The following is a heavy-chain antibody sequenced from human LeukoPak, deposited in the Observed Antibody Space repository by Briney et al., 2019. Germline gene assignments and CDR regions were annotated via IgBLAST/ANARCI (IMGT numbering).Heavy chain of an antibody. CDR3: ARGPSCTSTSCYTTGLFDY. Sequence: GGSLRLSCTASGFTFSIYSMSWVRQAPGKGLEWVSSISSSSNSTYYADSVKGQFTISRDNAKNSLYLQMNSLRAGDTAVYYCARGPSCTSTSCYTTGLFDYWGREPWSPSPQ. D-gene: IGHD2-2*01. CDR2: ISSSSNST. J-gene: IGHJ4*02. CDR1: GFTFSIYS. V-gene: IGHV3-21*01.